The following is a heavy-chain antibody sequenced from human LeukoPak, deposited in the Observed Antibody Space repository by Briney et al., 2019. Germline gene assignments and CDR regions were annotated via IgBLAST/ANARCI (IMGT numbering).Heavy chain of an antibody. CDR3: AKDYDSSGYYYAYFDY. J-gene: IGHJ4*02. CDR1: GFTFSSYG. V-gene: IGHV3-23*01. Sequence: PGGSLRLSCVVSGFTFSSYGMSWVRQAPGKGLEWVSVISGSGGSTYYADSVKGRFTISRDNSKNTLYLQMNSLRAEDTAVYYCAKDYDSSGYYYAYFDYWGQGTLVTVSS. D-gene: IGHD3-22*01. CDR2: ISGSGGST.